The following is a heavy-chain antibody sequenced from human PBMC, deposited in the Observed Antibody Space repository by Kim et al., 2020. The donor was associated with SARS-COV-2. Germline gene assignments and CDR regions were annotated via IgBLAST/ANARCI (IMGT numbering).Heavy chain of an antibody. CDR2: ISYDGSNK. CDR3: AKDSSSLLFEWDY. CDR1: GFTFSSYG. D-gene: IGHD6-6*01. Sequence: GGSLRLSCAASGFTFSSYGMHWVRQAPGKGLEWVAVISYDGSNKYYADSVKGRFTISRDNSKNTLYLQMNSLRAEYTAVYYCAKDSSSLLFEWDYWGQGT. V-gene: IGHV3-30*18. J-gene: IGHJ4*02.